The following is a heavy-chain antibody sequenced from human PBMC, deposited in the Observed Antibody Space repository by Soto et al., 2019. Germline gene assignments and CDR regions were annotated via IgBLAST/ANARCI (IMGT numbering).Heavy chain of an antibody. J-gene: IGHJ6*02. CDR2: INPNSGGT. Sequence: QVQLVQSGAEVKKPGASVKVSCKASGYTFTGYYMHWVRQAPGQGLEWMGWINPNSGGTNYAQKFQGWVTMTRDTPISTAYMELSRQRSDDTAVYYCARDKGTYSSSWYPYYYGMDVWGQGTTVTVSS. V-gene: IGHV1-2*04. CDR1: GYTFTGYY. CDR3: ARDKGTYSSSWYPYYYGMDV. D-gene: IGHD6-13*01.